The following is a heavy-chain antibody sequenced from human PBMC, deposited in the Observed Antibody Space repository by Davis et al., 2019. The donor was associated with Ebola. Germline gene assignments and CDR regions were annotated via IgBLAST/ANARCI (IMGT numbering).Heavy chain of an antibody. CDR2: TYYRSKWNF. V-gene: IGHV6-1*01. CDR3: ARDPPYDQGYDY. D-gene: IGHD3-22*01. CDR1: GDSVSSNTAA. Sequence: SQTLSLTCVISGDSVSSNTAAWHWIRQSPSRGLEWLGRTYYRSKWNFDYAESVKSRISINPDTSKNQFSLQLTSVTPEDTAVYYCARDPPYDQGYDYWGQGTLVTVSS. J-gene: IGHJ4*02.